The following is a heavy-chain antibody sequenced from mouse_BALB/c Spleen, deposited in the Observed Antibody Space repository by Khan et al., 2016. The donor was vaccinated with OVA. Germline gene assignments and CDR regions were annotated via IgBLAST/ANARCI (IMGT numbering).Heavy chain of an antibody. Sequence: EVQLQESGPGLVKPSQSLSLTCTVTGYSITSGYGWNWIRQFPGNKLEWMGYISYSGSTNYNPSIKSRISITRDTSKNQFFLHLNSVTTEDTATYYWARTARIKYWGQGTTLTVSS. CDR1: GYSITSGYG. J-gene: IGHJ2*01. V-gene: IGHV3-2*02. CDR3: ARTARIKY. D-gene: IGHD1-2*01. CDR2: ISYSGST.